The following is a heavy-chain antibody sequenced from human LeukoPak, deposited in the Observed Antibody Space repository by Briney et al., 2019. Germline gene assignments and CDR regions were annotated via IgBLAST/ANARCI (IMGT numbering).Heavy chain of an antibody. J-gene: IGHJ4*02. CDR3: ARLPHDYGDYGPLNW. D-gene: IGHD4-17*01. CDR1: GGSFSGYY. CDR2: INHSGST. Sequence: SETLSLTCAVYGGSFSGYYWSWIRQPPGKGLEWIGEINHSGSTNYNPSLKSRVTISVDTSKNQFSLKLSSVTAADTAVYYCARLPHDYGDYGPLNWWGQGTLVTVSS. V-gene: IGHV4-34*01.